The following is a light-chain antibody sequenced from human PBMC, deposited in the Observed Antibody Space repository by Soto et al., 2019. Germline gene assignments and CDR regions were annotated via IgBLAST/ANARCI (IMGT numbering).Light chain of an antibody. V-gene: IGLV2-14*03. Sequence: QSALTQPASVSGSPGQSITISCTGTIIDVGGYNSVSWYQQHPGNAPKLLIHDVSDRPSGVSNRFPGSKSGNTASLTISGLQAEDEADYYCSSYANRAAPYVFGSGTKLTVL. CDR1: IIDVGGYNS. J-gene: IGLJ1*01. CDR3: SSYANRAAPYV. CDR2: DVS.